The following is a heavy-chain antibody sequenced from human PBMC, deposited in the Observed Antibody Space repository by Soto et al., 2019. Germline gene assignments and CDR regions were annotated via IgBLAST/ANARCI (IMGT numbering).Heavy chain of an antibody. D-gene: IGHD3-16*01. CDR3: AKRQSIGFYGAFDI. V-gene: IGHV3-23*01. Sequence: VQLLESGGGLVQPGGSLRLSCAASGFTFSSYAMNWVRQPPGKGLEWVSVISTSGGDTYYADSVKGRFTISRDNSRNTLYLQLNNLRAEDTAVYYCAKRQSIGFYGAFDIWGQGTMVTVSS. CDR2: ISTSGGDT. J-gene: IGHJ3*02. CDR1: GFTFSSYA.